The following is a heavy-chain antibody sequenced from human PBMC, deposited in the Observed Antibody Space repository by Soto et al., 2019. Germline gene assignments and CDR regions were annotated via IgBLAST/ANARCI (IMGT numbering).Heavy chain of an antibody. V-gene: IGHV1-18*01. J-gene: IGHJ5*02. D-gene: IGHD3-10*01. Sequence: QVPLVQSGAEVKKPGASVKVSCKASGYTFTSYGISWVRQAPGQGLEWMGWISAYNGNTNYAQKLQGRVTMTTDTSTSTAYMELRSLRSDDTAVYYCARDRERFGELDSEDNWFDPWGQGTLVTVSS. CDR1: GYTFTSYG. CDR2: ISAYNGNT. CDR3: ARDRERFGELDSEDNWFDP.